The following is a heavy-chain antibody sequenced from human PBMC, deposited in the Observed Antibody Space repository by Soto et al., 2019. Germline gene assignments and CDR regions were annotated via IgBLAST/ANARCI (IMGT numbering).Heavy chain of an antibody. V-gene: IGHV1-46*03. CDR3: ARGLGSGDY. D-gene: IGHD6-25*01. CDR2: INPNGGST. J-gene: IGHJ4*02. CDR1: GYTLTNFY. Sequence: QVQLVQSGAEVKKPGASVKVSCKASGYTLTNFYIHWERQAPGQGLEWMGIINPNGGSTHYAHNFQGRVTITRDTSTSTVYMDLSSLRSEDTAVYYCARGLGSGDYWGRGTLVTVSS.